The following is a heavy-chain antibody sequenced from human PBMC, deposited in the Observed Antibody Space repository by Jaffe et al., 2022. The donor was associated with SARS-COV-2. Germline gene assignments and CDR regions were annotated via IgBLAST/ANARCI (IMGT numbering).Heavy chain of an antibody. CDR2: IYYSGNA. D-gene: IGHD3-10*01. Sequence: QVQLQESGPGLVKPSETLSLTCTVSGGSISSGSYYWSWIRQPPEKGLQYIGYIYYSGNADYNPSLKSRVTISVDTSKNQFSLKLSSVTAADTAVYYCARIVYSSGSYYFDNWGQGTLVTVSS. J-gene: IGHJ4*02. V-gene: IGHV4-61*01. CDR1: GGSISSGSYY. CDR3: ARIVYSSGSYYFDN.